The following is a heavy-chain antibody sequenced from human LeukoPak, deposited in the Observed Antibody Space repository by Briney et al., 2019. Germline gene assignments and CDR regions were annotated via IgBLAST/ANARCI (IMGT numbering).Heavy chain of an antibody. Sequence: SVKVSCKASGGTFSSYDSGCVRQAPGQGLEWMGGIIPIFGTANYAQKFQGRVTITADESTSTAYMELSSLRSEDTAVYYCARSDPYSVAGLDYWGQGTLVTVSS. J-gene: IGHJ4*02. CDR1: GGTFSSYD. CDR3: ARSDPYSVAGLDY. CDR2: IIPIFGTA. D-gene: IGHD6-19*01. V-gene: IGHV1-69*01.